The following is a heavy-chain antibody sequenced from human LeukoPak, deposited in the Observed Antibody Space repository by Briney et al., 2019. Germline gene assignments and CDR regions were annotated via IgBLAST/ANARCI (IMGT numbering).Heavy chain of an antibody. J-gene: IGHJ4*02. Sequence: PGRYLRLYCAASGFTCDDYAMHWVRQAQGQGLEWVSGISWNSGTIGYADSVKGRITISRDKAKNSLNLQMSSLRAEDMALYYCAKSRSFGELPDYWGQGTLVTVSS. V-gene: IGHV3-9*03. D-gene: IGHD3-10*01. CDR2: ISWNSGTI. CDR1: GFTCDDYA. CDR3: AKSRSFGELPDY.